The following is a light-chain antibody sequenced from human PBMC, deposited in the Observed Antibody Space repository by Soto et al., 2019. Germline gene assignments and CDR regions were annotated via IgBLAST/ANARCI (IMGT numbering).Light chain of an antibody. CDR2: DAS. Sequence: LTQSPSFLSASVGDRVTITCRASQGISSYLAWYQQKPGQAPRLLIFDASSRATGIPDRFSGSGSGTDVTLTISRLEPEDFAIYYCQQYGSSPRMFGQGTKVEIK. CDR1: QGISSY. CDR3: QQYGSSPRM. J-gene: IGKJ1*01. V-gene: IGKV3-20*01.